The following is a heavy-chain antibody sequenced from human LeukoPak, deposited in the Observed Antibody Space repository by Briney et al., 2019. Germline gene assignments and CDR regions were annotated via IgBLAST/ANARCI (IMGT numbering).Heavy chain of an antibody. CDR3: ARGKYYYYMDV. CDR2: INWDGGST. CDR1: GFTFDDYG. J-gene: IGHJ6*03. V-gene: IGHV3-20*04. Sequence: GGSLRLSCAASGFTFDDYGMSWVRQAPGKGLEWVSGINWDGGSTGYADSVKGRFTISRDNAKNSLYLQMNSLRAEDTALYYCARGKYYYYMDVWGQGTTVTVSS.